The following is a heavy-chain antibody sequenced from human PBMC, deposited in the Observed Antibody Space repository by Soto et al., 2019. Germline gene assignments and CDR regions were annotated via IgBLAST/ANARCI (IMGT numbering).Heavy chain of an antibody. D-gene: IGHD2-15*01. CDR2: IIPIFGTA. CDR3: AMVVVAATSYYYYGMDV. J-gene: IGHJ6*02. Sequence: QVQLVQSGAEVKKPGSSVKVSCKASGGTFSSYAISWVRQAPGQGLEWMGGIIPIFGTANYAQKFQGRVTITADESTSTGYMELSSLRSEDTAVYYCAMVVVAATSYYYYGMDVWGQGTTVTVSS. V-gene: IGHV1-69*01. CDR1: GGTFSSYA.